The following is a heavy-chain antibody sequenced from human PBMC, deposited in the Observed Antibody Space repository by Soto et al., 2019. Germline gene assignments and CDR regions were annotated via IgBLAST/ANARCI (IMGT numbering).Heavy chain of an antibody. D-gene: IGHD3-10*01. CDR1: GIPVSSNY. Sequence: EVQLVESGGGLVQPGGSLRLSCVASGIPVSSNYMTWVRQAPGKGLEWVSVLHSGGDTYYANSVKGRFTISRHDSTNTLFVQINRLTAQDTAVYYCARDEPYYYASRMDVWGQGTTVTVSS. J-gene: IGHJ6*02. V-gene: IGHV3-53*04. CDR2: LHSGGDT. CDR3: ARDEPYYYASRMDV.